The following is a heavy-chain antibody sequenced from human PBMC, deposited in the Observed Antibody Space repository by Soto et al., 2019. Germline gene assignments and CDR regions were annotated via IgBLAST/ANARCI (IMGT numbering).Heavy chain of an antibody. D-gene: IGHD3-22*01. J-gene: IGHJ4*02. Sequence: SETLSLTCAVSGGSIGSGGYSWSWIRQTPGKGLEWIGYIHQSGGAYYNPSLKSRVTISMDKSKNQFSLKLSSVTAADTAVYYCARSPPSRDSSGYYFIFYFDYWGRGTLVTVSS. CDR3: ARSPPSRDSSGYYFIFYFDY. V-gene: IGHV4-30-2*01. CDR2: IHQSGGA. CDR1: GGSIGSGGYS.